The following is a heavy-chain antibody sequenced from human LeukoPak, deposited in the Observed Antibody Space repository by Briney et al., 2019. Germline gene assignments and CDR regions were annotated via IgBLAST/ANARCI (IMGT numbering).Heavy chain of an antibody. CDR3: ARPAYYYASGSYYDY. D-gene: IGHD3-10*01. J-gene: IGHJ4*02. CDR1: GYTFTSYG. V-gene: IGHV1-18*01. CDR2: ISAYNGNT. Sequence: GASVKVSCKASGYTFTSYGISWVRQAPGQGLEWMGWISAYNGNTNYAQKLQGRVTMTTDTSTSTAYMELSRLRSDDTAVYYCARPAYYYASGSYYDYWGQGTLVTVSS.